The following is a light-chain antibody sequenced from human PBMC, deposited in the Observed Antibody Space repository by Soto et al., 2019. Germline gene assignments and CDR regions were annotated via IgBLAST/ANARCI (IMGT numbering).Light chain of an antibody. CDR1: QSINNY. J-gene: IGKJ4*01. CDR2: AAS. Sequence: DIQMTQSPSSLSASVGDTVTITCRASQSINNYLNWYQQKPGKAPKVEIYAASTLQRGVPSRFSGRVSGTDFSLTISSLQPEDFATYFCQQSYTTPSVTFGGGPRVEIK. V-gene: IGKV1-39*01. CDR3: QQSYTTPSVT.